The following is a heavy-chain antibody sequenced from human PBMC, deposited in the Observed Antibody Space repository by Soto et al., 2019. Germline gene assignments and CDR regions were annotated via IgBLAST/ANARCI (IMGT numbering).Heavy chain of an antibody. CDR2: INAGNGNT. CDR3: ARTPGRRVDDAFDI. V-gene: IGHV1-3*01. CDR1: GYTSTTYG. Sequence: ASVKVSCKAFGYTSTTYGMHWVHQAAGQSLEWMGWINAGNGNTKYSQKFQGRVTITRDTSASTAYMELSSLRSEDTAVYFCARTPGRRVDDAFDIWGEGXMVTV. J-gene: IGHJ3*02.